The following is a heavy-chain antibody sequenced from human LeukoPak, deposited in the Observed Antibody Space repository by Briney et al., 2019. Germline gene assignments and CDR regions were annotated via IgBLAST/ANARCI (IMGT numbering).Heavy chain of an antibody. CDR1: GFTFSRYA. CDR2: ISGSGGST. J-gene: IGHJ5*02. V-gene: IGHV3-23*01. CDR3: AKDPRGVTGTLNWFVP. Sequence: GGSLRLSCAASGFTFSRYAMSWVRQAPGKGLEWVSAISGSGGSTYYADSVKGRFTISRDNSKNTLYLQMNSLRAEDTAVYYCAKDPRGVTGTLNWFVPWGQGTLVTVSS. D-gene: IGHD1/OR15-1a*01.